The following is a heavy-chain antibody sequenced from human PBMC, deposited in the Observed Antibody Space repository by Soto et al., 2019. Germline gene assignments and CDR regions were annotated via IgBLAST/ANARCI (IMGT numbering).Heavy chain of an antibody. CDR3: ARGPGSLRP. Sequence: SQTLSLTCVISGDSVSSNGACWNWIRQSPSRGLQWLGRIYYRSKWFHDYAASVESRMAINPDTSRNQFSLQLNSVTPDDTAIYYCARGPGSLRPWGQGTLVTVSS. V-gene: IGHV6-1*01. CDR2: IYYRSKWFH. D-gene: IGHD1-1*01. J-gene: IGHJ5*02. CDR1: GDSVSSNGAC.